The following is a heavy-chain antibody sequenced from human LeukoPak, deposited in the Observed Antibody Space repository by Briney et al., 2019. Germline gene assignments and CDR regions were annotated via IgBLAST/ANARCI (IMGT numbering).Heavy chain of an antibody. J-gene: IGHJ4*02. CDR1: RFQFSSYA. D-gene: IGHD6-19*01. Sequence: GGSLRLSCVASRFQFSSYAMSWVRQAPGKGLVWVSRINSDGSSTNYADSVKGRFTISRDNAENTLYLQMNSLRVEDTAVYYCASGWQWLPNWGQGTLVTVSS. CDR3: ASGWQWLPN. CDR2: INSDGSST. V-gene: IGHV3-74*01.